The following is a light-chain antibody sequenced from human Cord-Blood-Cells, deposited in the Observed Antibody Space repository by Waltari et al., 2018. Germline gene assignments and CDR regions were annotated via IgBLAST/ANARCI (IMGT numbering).Light chain of an antibody. CDR2: KSS. V-gene: IGKV2-24*01. J-gene: IGKJ2*01. CDR1: QSLVHSDVNTY. Sequence: DIVMTQTPLSSPVTLGQPASISCRSSQSLVHSDVNTYLSWLQQRPGQPPRLLICKSSSRFLWVPDRFSGSGAGTDFTLEISRVEAEDVGVYYCMQATQFPHTFGQGTKLEIK. CDR3: MQATQFPHT.